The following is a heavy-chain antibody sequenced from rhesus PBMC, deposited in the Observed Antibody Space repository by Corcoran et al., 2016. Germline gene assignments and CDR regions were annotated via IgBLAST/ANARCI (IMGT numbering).Heavy chain of an antibody. CDR3: DREGLDYFNDSYFDAFDL. CDR2: IRSGGST. CDR1: GGSISSNY. D-gene: IGHD3-16*01. J-gene: IGHJ3*01. Sequence: QVQLQQWGEGLVKPSETLSLTCAVYGGSISSNYWSWIRQPPGKGLEWIGRIRSGGSTNYNPSLKSRVTISIDTSKNQFSLKLTSVTAADTAEYYCDREGLDYFNDSYFDAFDLWGQGLRVTVSS. V-gene: IGHV4-160*01.